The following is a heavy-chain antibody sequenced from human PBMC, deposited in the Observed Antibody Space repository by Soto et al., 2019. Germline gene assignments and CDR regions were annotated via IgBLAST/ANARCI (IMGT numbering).Heavy chain of an antibody. D-gene: IGHD7-27*01. CDR2: VFYSGST. CDR3: ASGSPVRANWHLDY. V-gene: IGHV4-59*01. J-gene: IGHJ4*02. Sequence: PSETLSLTCTISGGSISGYYWNWIRQPPGKGLKRLGYVFYSGSTNYNPSLRGRVTISVDSSKNQFSLKLNSMTAADTAVYYCASGSPVRANWHLDYWGQGNLVIVSS. CDR1: GGSISGYY.